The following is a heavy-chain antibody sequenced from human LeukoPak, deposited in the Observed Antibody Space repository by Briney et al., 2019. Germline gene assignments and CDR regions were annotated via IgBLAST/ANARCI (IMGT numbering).Heavy chain of an antibody. Sequence: GASLRLSCAASGFTFSNYAMSWVRQAPGKGLEWVSAITGSGGNTYYADSVKGRFTISRDNSKNTVFLQMNSLGAEDTAVYYCAKWGDYDVLTGYYVSDYWGQGTLVTVSS. V-gene: IGHV3-23*01. D-gene: IGHD3-9*01. CDR1: GFTFSNYA. CDR3: AKWGDYDVLTGYYVSDY. J-gene: IGHJ4*02. CDR2: ITGSGGNT.